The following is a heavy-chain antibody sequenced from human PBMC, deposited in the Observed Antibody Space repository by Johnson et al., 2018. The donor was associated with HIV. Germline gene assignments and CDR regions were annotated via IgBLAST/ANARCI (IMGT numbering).Heavy chain of an antibody. J-gene: IGHJ3*02. CDR1: GFSFSDYW. D-gene: IGHD2-15*01. CDR3: ARTWPSCSGGFCYSPDVFDI. V-gene: IGHV3-7*01. CDR2: INQDGSEK. Sequence: VQLVESEGGLVQPGGSLRLSCTASGFSFSDYWMTWVRQAPGKGLEWVANINQDGSEKYYVDSMKGRFTIYRDNPKNSLYLQINSLRAEDTAVYYCARTWPSCSGGFCYSPDVFDIWGQGTMVTVSS.